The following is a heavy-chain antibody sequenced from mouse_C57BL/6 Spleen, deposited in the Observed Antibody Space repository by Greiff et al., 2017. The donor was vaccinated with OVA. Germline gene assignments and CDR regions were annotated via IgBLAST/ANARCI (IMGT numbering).Heavy chain of an antibody. J-gene: IGHJ2*01. Sequence: QVQLQQSGAELVKPGASVKLSCKASGYTFTSYWMHWVKQRPGQGLEWIGMIHPNSGSTNYNEKFKSKATLTVDKSSSTAYMQLSSLTSEDSAVYYCARGGGGYWYYFDYWGQGTTLTVSS. V-gene: IGHV1-64*01. D-gene: IGHD2-3*01. CDR1: GYTFTSYW. CDR2: IHPNSGST. CDR3: ARGGGGYWYYFDY.